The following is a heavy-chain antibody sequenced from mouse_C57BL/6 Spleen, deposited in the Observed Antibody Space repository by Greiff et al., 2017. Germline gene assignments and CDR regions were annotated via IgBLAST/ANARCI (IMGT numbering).Heavy chain of an antibody. V-gene: IGHV5-4*03. J-gene: IGHJ3*01. CDR2: ISDGGSYT. CDR1: GFTFSSYA. D-gene: IGHD2-1*01. Sequence: EVKLMESGGGLVKPGGSLKLSCAASGFTFSSYAMSWVRQTPEKRLEWVATISDGGSYTYYPDNVKGRFTISRDNAKNNLYLQMSHLKSEDTAMYYCARGAYGNSPSWFAYWGQGTLVTVSA. CDR3: ARGAYGNSPSWFAY.